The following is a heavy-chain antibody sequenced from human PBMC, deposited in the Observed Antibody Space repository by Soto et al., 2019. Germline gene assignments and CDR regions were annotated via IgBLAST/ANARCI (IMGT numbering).Heavy chain of an antibody. D-gene: IGHD5-12*01. V-gene: IGHV1-69*13. CDR2: IIPIFGTA. J-gene: IGHJ4*02. CDR3: ARAHVEMATNSPLHY. Sequence: SVKVSCKASGGTFSSYATSWVRQAPGQGLEWMGGIIPIFGTANYAQKFQGRVTITADESTSTAYMELSSLRSEDTAVYYCARAHVEMATNSPLHYWGQGTLVTVSS. CDR1: GGTFSSYA.